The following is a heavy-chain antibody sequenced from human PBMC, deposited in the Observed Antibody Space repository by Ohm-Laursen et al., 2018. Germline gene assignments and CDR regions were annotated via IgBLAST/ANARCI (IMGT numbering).Heavy chain of an antibody. Sequence: SETLSLTCAVSGCSISNYYWSWIRQPPGKGLEWIGYIAPSGSTNYNPSLKSRVTISVDTSKNQFPLKLSSVTAADTAVYYCARGPGYYYYYGLDVWGQGITVTVSS. CDR2: IAPSGST. V-gene: IGHV4-4*08. D-gene: IGHD7-27*01. J-gene: IGHJ6*02. CDR1: GCSISNYY. CDR3: ARGPGYYYYYGLDV.